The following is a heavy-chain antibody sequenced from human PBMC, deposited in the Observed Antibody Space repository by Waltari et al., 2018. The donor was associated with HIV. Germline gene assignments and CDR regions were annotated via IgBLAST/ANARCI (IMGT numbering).Heavy chain of an antibody. CDR3: SRPSGPLHSYGMDV. J-gene: IGHJ6*02. CDR1: GFTFGDYG. D-gene: IGHD1-26*01. Sequence: EVHLMESGGGLVKPGRSLRPSCRGSGFTFGDYGLSWFRQAPGKGLEWVGFITSEAYGGTAEYAASVTGRFTISREDSKSTAYMQMNRLESEDTGVYFCSRPSGPLHSYGMDVWGQGTTVIVSS. CDR2: ITSEAYGGTA. V-gene: IGHV3-49*05.